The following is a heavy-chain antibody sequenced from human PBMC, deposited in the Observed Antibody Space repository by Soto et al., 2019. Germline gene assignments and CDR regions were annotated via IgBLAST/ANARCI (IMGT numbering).Heavy chain of an antibody. CDR2: INHSGST. CDR3: ARCWVTIFGVVIYFDY. D-gene: IGHD3-3*01. Sequence: SETLSLTCAVYGGSFSGYYWSWIRQPPGKGLEWIGEINHSGSTNYNPSLKSRVTISVDTSKNQFSLKLSSVTAADTAVYYCARCWVTIFGVVIYFDYWGQGTLVTVSS. CDR1: GGSFSGYY. V-gene: IGHV4-34*01. J-gene: IGHJ4*02.